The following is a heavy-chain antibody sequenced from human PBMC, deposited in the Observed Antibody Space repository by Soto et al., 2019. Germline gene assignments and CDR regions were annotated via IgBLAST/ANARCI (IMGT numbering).Heavy chain of an antibody. D-gene: IGHD6-19*01. CDR1: GFTFGDYA. CDR3: AKSHTTSGWYVTTDY. CDR2: ISWNSGSI. Sequence: GGSLRLSCAASGFTFGDYAMQWVRQAPGKGLEWVSAISWNSGSIDYAVSVKGRFTISRDNAKNSLYLQMNSLRAEDTALYYCAKSHTTSGWYVTTDYWGQGTRVTVSS. J-gene: IGHJ4*02. V-gene: IGHV3-9*01.